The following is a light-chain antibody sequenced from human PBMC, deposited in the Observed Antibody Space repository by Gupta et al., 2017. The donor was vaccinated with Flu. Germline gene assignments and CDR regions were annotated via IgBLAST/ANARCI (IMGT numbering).Light chain of an antibody. CDR1: HSNIAAGYD. J-gene: IGLJ2*01. CDR3: QSYDTTLSASVV. Sequence: QSILTQPPSVSGPPGQRVTISCSGSHSNIAAGYDVSWYQQLPGTAPRLLIYGNYNRPSGVPDRFSGSKSGASASLAVSGLQAEDEAVYFCQSYDTTLSASVVFGGGTKLTVL. CDR2: GNY. V-gene: IGLV1-40*01.